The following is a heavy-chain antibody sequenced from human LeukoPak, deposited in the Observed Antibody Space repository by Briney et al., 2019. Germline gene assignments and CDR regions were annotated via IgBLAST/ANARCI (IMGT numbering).Heavy chain of an antibody. CDR1: GFTFSSYS. CDR3: ARGDYYYYYYMDV. J-gene: IGHJ6*03. V-gene: IGHV3-21*05. Sequence: GGSLRLSCAVSGFTFSSYSMNWVRQAPGKGLEWVSYISSSSIYYPDSVKGRFTVSRDNGKNSLYLQMNSLRAEDTAVYYCARGDYYYYYYMDVWGKGTTVSVSS. CDR2: ISSSSI.